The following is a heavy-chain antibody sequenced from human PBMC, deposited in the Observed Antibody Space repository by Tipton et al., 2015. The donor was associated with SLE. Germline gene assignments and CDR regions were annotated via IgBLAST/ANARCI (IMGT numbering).Heavy chain of an antibody. CDR3: SRLDNIAAAY. CDR2: INHSGST. V-gene: IGHV4-34*01. CDR1: GGSISSHY. D-gene: IGHD6-13*01. Sequence: TLSLTCTVSGGSISSHYWSWIRQPPGKGLVWSGEINHSGSTNYNPSLKSRVTISVDTSKNQFSLKLSSVTAADTAVYYCSRLDNIAAAYWGQGTLVTVSS. J-gene: IGHJ4*02.